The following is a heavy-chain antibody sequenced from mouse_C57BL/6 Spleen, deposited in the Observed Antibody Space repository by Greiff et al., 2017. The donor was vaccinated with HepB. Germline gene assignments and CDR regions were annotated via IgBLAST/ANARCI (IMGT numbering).Heavy chain of an antibody. CDR3: VRASSYWYFDV. CDR1: GYSITSGYY. D-gene: IGHD1-1*01. Sequence: ESGPGLVKPSQSLSLTCSVTGYSITSGYYWNWIRQFPGNKLEWMGYISYDGSNNYNPSLKKRISITRDTSKNQFFLKLNSVTTEDTATYYGVRASSYWYFDVWGTGTTVTVSS. V-gene: IGHV3-6*01. J-gene: IGHJ1*03. CDR2: ISYDGSN.